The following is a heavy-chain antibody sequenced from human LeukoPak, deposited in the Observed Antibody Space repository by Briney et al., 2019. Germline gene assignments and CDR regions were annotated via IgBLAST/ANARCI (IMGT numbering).Heavy chain of an antibody. CDR3: ARGDDSSGDH. CDR1: VFSFSNFL. J-gene: IGHJ4*02. V-gene: IGHV3-7*04. CDR2: IHPEWNEK. Sequence: GGSLRLSCAVSVFSFSNFLMSWVRQAPGRGLEWVANIHPEWNEKYHVVSVECRFTISRDTNKNFLLVQMIWLRVEHAAAYYCARGDDSSGDHWGQGTLVTVSS. D-gene: IGHD1-1*01.